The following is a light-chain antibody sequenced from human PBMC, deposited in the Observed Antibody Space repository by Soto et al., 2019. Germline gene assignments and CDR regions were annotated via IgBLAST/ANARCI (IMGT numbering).Light chain of an antibody. Sequence: EIVMTRSPATLSVSPGERATLSCTASQSVSSNLAWYQQKPGQAPRLLIYGASTRATGIPARFSGSGSGTEFTLTISSLQSEDFAVYYCQQYNNSLTFGGGTKVEIK. CDR1: QSVSSN. CDR3: QQYNNSLT. CDR2: GAS. V-gene: IGKV3-15*01. J-gene: IGKJ4*01.